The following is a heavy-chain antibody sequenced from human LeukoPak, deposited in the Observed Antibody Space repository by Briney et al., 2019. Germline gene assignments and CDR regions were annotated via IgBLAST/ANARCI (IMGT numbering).Heavy chain of an antibody. D-gene: IGHD6-19*01. Sequence: GGSLRLSCAASGFTFSNYAMSWVRQAPGKGLEWVSAISGSGGSSKYYADSVKGRFTIFRDNSKNTLYLQMNSLRAEDTAVYYCAKDRSIAVAGGAFDIWGQGTMVTVSS. CDR1: GFTFSNYA. J-gene: IGHJ3*02. V-gene: IGHV3-23*01. CDR3: AKDRSIAVAGGAFDI. CDR2: ISGSGGSSK.